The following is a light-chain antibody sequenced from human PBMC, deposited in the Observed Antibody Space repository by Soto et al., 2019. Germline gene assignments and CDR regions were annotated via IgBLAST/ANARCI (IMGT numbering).Light chain of an antibody. V-gene: IGKV4-1*01. Sequence: DIVMIQSPDPLAVSLGERATINCKSSQSVFYSSNNKTYLAWYQHKPGQPPKLLIYWASTRESGVTGRFSGIVSGSEFTLIISSLQAEDVAVYYCQQYYSPPWTFGNGTKVEIK. J-gene: IGKJ1*01. CDR2: WAS. CDR1: QSVFYSSNNKTY. CDR3: QQYYSPPWT.